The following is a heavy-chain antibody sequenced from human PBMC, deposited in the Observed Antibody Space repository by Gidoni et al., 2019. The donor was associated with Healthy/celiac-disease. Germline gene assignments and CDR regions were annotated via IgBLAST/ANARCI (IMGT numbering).Heavy chain of an antibody. V-gene: IGHV1-8*01. J-gene: IGHJ5*02. CDR2: MNPNSGNT. CDR1: GYTFTSYD. CDR3: ALERIAAVNWFDP. Sequence: VQLVPSGAEVKKPGASVKVSCKASGYTFTSYDINWVRQATGQGLEWMGWMNPNSGNTGYAQKFQGRVTMTRNTSISTAYMELSSLRSEDTAVYYCALERIAAVNWFDPWGQGTLVTVSS. D-gene: IGHD6-13*01.